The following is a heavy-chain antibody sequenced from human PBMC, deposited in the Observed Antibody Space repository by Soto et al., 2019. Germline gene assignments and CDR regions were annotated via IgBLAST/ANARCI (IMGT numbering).Heavy chain of an antibody. V-gene: IGHV1-69*06. Sequence: ASVKVSCKASGGAFSSYSINWVRQAPGQGLEWMGGIIPIFGTANYAQKYQGRVTITADKSTSTAYMALSSLRSEDTAVYYCANGYCSGGSCYLSAFDIWGQGTMVTVSS. J-gene: IGHJ3*02. CDR3: ANGYCSGGSCYLSAFDI. D-gene: IGHD2-15*01. CDR2: IIPIFGTA. CDR1: GGAFSSYS.